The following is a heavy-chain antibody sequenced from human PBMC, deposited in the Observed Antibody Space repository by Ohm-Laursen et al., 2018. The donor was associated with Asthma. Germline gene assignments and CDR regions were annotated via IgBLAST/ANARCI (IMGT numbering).Heavy chain of an antibody. J-gene: IGHJ4*02. D-gene: IGHD2-21*02. Sequence: SQTLSLTCTVSGDSVSSGSYFWSWIRKPPGKGLEWIGYIHNIGSTNYNPSLKSRVTISADSSKNQFFLKLRSVTAADTAVYYCARGGTELVTSGGYYFDYWGQGTLVTVSS. CDR2: IHNIGST. CDR1: GDSVSSGSYF. V-gene: IGHV4-61*01. CDR3: ARGGTELVTSGGYYFDY.